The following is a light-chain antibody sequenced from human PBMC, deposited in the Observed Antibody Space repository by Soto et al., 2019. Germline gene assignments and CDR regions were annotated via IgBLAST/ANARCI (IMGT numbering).Light chain of an antibody. CDR2: AAS. V-gene: IGKV1-9*01. J-gene: IGKJ3*01. CDR1: QGISSY. Sequence: IQLTQSPSSLSASVGDRVTITCRASQGISSYLAWYQQKPGKAPKLLIYAASTLQSGVPSRFSGSGSGTDFTLTISSLQPEDVATYYCHQLNSHSPFTFGPGTKVDIK. CDR3: HQLNSHSPFT.